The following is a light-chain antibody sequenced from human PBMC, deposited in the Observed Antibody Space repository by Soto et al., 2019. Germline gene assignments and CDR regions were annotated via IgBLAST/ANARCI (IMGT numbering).Light chain of an antibody. J-gene: IGKJ2*01. V-gene: IGKV3-20*01. CDR1: QIFSSNY. Sequence: EIVLTQSPGTLSLSPGERATLSCRASQIFSSNYLAWYQQKPGQAPRLLIYGASNRATGIPDRFSGSGSGTDFTLTISRLEPEDFAVYYCQQYGSSPPYTFGQGTKLEIK. CDR3: QQYGSSPPYT. CDR2: GAS.